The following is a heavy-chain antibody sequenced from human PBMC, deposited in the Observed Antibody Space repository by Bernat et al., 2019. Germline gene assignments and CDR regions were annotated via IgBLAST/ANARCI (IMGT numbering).Heavy chain of an antibody. V-gene: IGHV3-11*05. CDR2: ICSSSSYT. CDR3: ASRYDSGSNPGGRY. D-gene: IGHD3-10*01. CDR1: GFTFSDYY. J-gene: IGHJ4*02. Sequence: QVQLVESGGGLVKPGGSLRLSCAASGFTFSDYYMSWIRQAPGKGLEWVSYICSSSSYTNYADSVKGRFTISRDNAKNSLYLQMNSLRAEDTAVYYCASRYDSGSNPGGRYWGQGTLVTVSS.